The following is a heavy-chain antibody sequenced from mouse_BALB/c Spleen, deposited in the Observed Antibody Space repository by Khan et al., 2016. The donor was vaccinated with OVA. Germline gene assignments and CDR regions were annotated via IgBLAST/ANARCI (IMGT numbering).Heavy chain of an antibody. CDR2: ISTYYGDV. CDR3: TRGGGGNRFAY. J-gene: IGHJ3*01. CDR1: GYTFTDFT. Sequence: QVQLKESGAELVRPGVSVKISCKGSGYTFTDFTIHWVKQSHAKSLEWIGVISTYYGDVTYNQKFKGKATMTVDKSSSTAYMELARLTSEDSAIYYCTRGGGGNRFAYWGQGTLATVAA. V-gene: IGHV1S137*01.